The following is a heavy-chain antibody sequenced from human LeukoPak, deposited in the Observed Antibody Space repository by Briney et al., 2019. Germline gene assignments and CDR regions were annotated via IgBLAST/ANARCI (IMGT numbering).Heavy chain of an antibody. CDR2: ISHDGTNK. CDR1: GFTFSSYA. CDR3: ARARGYNFWSGYSDFDY. V-gene: IGHV3-30-3*01. Sequence: GGSLRLSCAASGFTFSSYAVHWVRQAQGKGLEWVAVISHDGTNKYYADSVQGRFTISRDNSKNTLYLQMNSLIPEDTAVYFCARARGYNFWSGYSDFDYWGQGTLVTVSS. D-gene: IGHD3-3*01. J-gene: IGHJ4*02.